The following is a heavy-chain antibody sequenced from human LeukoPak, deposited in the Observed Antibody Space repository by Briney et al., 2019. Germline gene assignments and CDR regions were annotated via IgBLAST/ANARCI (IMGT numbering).Heavy chain of an antibody. CDR1: GGSFSGYY. Sequence: SETLSLTCAVYGGSFSGYYWCWIRQPPGKGLEWIGEINHSGSTNYNPSLKSRVTISVDTSKNQFSLKLSSVTAADTAVYYCARTIRGSRFKRVAAAGSSDYWGQGTLVTVSS. J-gene: IGHJ4*02. CDR2: INHSGST. CDR3: ARTIRGSRFKRVAAAGSSDY. D-gene: IGHD6-13*01. V-gene: IGHV4-34*01.